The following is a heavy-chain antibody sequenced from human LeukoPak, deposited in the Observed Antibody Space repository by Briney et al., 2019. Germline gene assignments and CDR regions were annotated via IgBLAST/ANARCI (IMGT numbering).Heavy chain of an antibody. CDR3: ASLGCSSTSCYNY. Sequence: PGGSLRLSCAASGFIFNYYSMNWVRQAPGKGLEWVSYITSSSSTMYYADSVKGRFTISRDNAKNSLYLQMNSLRAEDTAVYYCASLGCSSTSCYNYWGQGTLVTVSS. J-gene: IGHJ4*02. CDR2: ITSSSSTM. CDR1: GFIFNYYS. V-gene: IGHV3-48*01. D-gene: IGHD2-2*02.